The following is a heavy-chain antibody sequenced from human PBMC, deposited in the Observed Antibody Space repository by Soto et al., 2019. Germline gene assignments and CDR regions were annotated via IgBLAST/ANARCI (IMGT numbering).Heavy chain of an antibody. Sequence: QVQLVESGGGVVQPGRSLRLSCAASGFTFSSYGMHWVRQAPGKGLEWVAVISYDGSNKYYADSVKGRFTISRDNSXNTLYLQMNSLRAEDTAVYYCAKVTHITMVRGDIDYWGQGTLVTVSS. CDR1: GFTFSSYG. V-gene: IGHV3-30*18. D-gene: IGHD3-10*01. CDR3: AKVTHITMVRGDIDY. CDR2: ISYDGSNK. J-gene: IGHJ4*02.